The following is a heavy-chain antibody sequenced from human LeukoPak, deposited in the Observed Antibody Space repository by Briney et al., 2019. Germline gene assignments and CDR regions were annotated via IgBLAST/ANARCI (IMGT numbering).Heavy chain of an antibody. CDR1: GFTFSSYA. CDR3: AKEGYCRSTSCFEDY. D-gene: IGHD2-2*01. CDR2: ISGSGGST. V-gene: IGHV3-23*01. J-gene: IGHJ4*02. Sequence: GGSLRLSCAASGFTFSSYAMSGFRRAPGKGLEGVSAISGSGGSTYYADSVKGRFTISRDNSKNTLYLQMNSLRAEDTDVYFCAKEGYCRSTSCFEDYWGQGTLVSVS.